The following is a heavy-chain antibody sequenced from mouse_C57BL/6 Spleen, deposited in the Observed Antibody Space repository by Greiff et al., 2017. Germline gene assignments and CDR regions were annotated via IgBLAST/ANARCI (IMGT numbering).Heavy chain of an antibody. CDR2: LNPNYGTT. CDR1: GYSFTDYN. CDR3: AREGYGIIRLRAMDY. Sequence: EVKLMEPGPELVKPGASVKISCKASGYSFTDYNMHWVKQSNIKSLEWIGELNPNYGTTRYNQKFKGKATLTVDQSSSTAYMQLNRLTSEDSAVYYWAREGYGIIRLRAMDYWGQGTSVTVSS. J-gene: IGHJ4*01. D-gene: IGHD2-10*02. V-gene: IGHV1-39*01.